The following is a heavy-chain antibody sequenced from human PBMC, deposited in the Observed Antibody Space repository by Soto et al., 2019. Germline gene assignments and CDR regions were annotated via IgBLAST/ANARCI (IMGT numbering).Heavy chain of an antibody. CDR2: ISHSVST. CDR1: GDSINSPHW. D-gene: IGHD3-3*02. CDR3: GARHFWIGPWTDRRLDY. J-gene: IGHJ4*02. Sequence: SETLSLTCAVSGDSINSPHWWNWVRQPPGKGLEWIGQISHSVSTTYNPSLTSRVTISVDKSKNHFSLQVTSVTAADTAVYYCGARHFWIGPWTDRRLDYWGQGTLVTVSS. V-gene: IGHV4-4*02.